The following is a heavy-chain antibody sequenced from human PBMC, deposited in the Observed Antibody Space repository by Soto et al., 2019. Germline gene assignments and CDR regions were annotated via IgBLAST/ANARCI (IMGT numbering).Heavy chain of an antibody. CDR2: IYYSGST. Sequence: SETLSLTCTVSGGSISSSSYYWGWIRQPPGKGLEWIGSIYYSGSTYYNPSLKSRVTISVDTSKNQFSLKLSSVTAADTAVYYCASQLSSGSYFPDNWFDPWGQGALVTVSS. D-gene: IGHD3-10*01. CDR1: GGSISSSSYY. J-gene: IGHJ5*02. CDR3: ASQLSSGSYFPDNWFDP. V-gene: IGHV4-39*01.